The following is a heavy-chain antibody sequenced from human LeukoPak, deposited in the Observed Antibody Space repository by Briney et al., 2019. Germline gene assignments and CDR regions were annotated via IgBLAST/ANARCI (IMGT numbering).Heavy chain of an antibody. D-gene: IGHD2-8*01. V-gene: IGHV1-18*01. CDR3: SRDSPYQLDIVLMVYAPHRDAIDI. CDR1: GYTFTSYG. J-gene: IGHJ3*02. CDR2: ISAYNGNT. Sequence: GASVKVSCTASGYTFTSYGISWVRQAPGQGLEWMGWISAYNGNTNYAQTLQGRVTMTTDTSKNTAYMQLRSLRADDTAVYYCSRDSPYQLDIVLMVYAPHRDAIDIWGQGTMVTASS.